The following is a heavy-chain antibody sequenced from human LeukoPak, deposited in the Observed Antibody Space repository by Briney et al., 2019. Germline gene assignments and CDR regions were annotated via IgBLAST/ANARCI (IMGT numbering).Heavy chain of an antibody. V-gene: IGHV3-21*01. Sequence: GGSLRLSRAASGFTFSSYSMNWVRQAPGKGLEWVSSISSSSSYIYYADSVKGRFTISRDNAKNSQYLQMNSLGAEDTAVYYCATTEGYYDSSGYNYGMDVWGQGTTVTVCS. CDR3: ATTEGYYDSSGYNYGMDV. J-gene: IGHJ6*02. CDR1: GFTFSSYS. CDR2: ISSSSSYI. D-gene: IGHD3-22*01.